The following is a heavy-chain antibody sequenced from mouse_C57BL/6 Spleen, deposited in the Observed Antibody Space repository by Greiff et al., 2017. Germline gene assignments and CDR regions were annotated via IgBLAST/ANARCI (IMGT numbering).Heavy chain of an antibody. CDR3: ARSLDYGSSSFAY. CDR1: GYSFTDHT. CDR2: IYPRDGST. V-gene: IGHV1-78*01. D-gene: IGHD1-1*01. J-gene: IGHJ3*01. Sequence: QVQVQQSDAELVQPAASVTITCKVSGYSFTDHTIHWMKQGPEQGLEWLGYIYPRDGSTKDNANFKGKATSTADKYSSTAYMKLNGLTSEESAGYFCARSLDYGSSSFAYWGQGTLVTVSA.